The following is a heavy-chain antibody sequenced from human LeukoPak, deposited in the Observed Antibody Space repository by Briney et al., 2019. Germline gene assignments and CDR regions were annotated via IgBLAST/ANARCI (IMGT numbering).Heavy chain of an antibody. CDR2: ISDSGGST. CDR1: GFTFSSYA. CDR3: AKGQLRYFDWLSGGDY. Sequence: GGSLRLSCAASGFTFSSYAMHWVRQAPGKGLEWVSGISDSGGSTYYADSVKGRFTISRDNSKNTLYLQMNSLRAEDTAVYYCAKGQLRYFDWLSGGDYWGQGTLVTVSS. D-gene: IGHD3-9*01. V-gene: IGHV3-23*01. J-gene: IGHJ4*02.